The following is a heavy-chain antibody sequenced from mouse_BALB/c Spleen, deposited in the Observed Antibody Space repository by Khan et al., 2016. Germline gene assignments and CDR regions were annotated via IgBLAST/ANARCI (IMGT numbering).Heavy chain of an antibody. CDR2: INTYSGES. CDR1: GYTFTNYG. D-gene: IGHD1-1*01. V-gene: IGHV9-3-1*01. Sequence: QIQLVQSGPELKKPGKTVKISCKASGYTFTNYGMNWVKQAPGKGLKWMGWINTYSGESTYADDFKGRFAFSLETSANTAYLQINHLKNEDTATYFCARYRYYYGSSGYFDVWGAGTTVTVSS. CDR3: ARYRYYYGSSGYFDV. J-gene: IGHJ1*01.